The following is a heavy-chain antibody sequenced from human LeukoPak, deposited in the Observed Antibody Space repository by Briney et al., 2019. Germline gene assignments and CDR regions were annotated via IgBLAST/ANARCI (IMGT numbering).Heavy chain of an antibody. V-gene: IGHV4-61*02. D-gene: IGHD1-26*01. CDR1: GGSINSGSYF. CDR2: IYTSGIT. J-gene: IGHJ4*02. Sequence: SKTLSLTCTVSGGSINSGSYFWSWIRQPAGKGLEWIVRIYTSGITNYNSSLMSRATISIDTSKNQFSLKLSSVTAADTAVYYCARSNSGSYRELDYWGQGALVTVSS. CDR3: ARSNSGSYRELDY.